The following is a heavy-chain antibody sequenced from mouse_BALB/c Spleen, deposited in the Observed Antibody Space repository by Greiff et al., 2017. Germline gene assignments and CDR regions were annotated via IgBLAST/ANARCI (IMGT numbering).Heavy chain of an antibody. J-gene: IGHJ1*01. D-gene: IGHD3-1*01. V-gene: IGHV5-12-1*01. Sequence: EVKLMESGGGLVKPGGSLKLSCAASGFAFSSYDMSWVRQTPEKRLEWVAYISSGGGSTYYPDTVKGRFTISRDNAKNTLYLQMSSLKSEDTAMYYCARHGQTRGYFDVWGAGTTVTVSS. CDR1: GFAFSSYD. CDR3: ARHGQTRGYFDV. CDR2: ISSGGGST.